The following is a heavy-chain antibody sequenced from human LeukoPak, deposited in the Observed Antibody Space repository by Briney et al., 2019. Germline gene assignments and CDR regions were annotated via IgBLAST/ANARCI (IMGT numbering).Heavy chain of an antibody. CDR3: AKYEFWSGFSFGGYGMDV. J-gene: IGHJ6*02. D-gene: IGHD3-3*01. V-gene: IGHV3-23*01. CDR2: ISDSGGST. CDR1: GFTFRSYA. Sequence: PGGSLRLSCAASGFTFRSYAMSWVRQAPGKGLEWVSAISDSGGSTYYADSVKGRFTISRDNSKNTLYLQMNSLRVEDTAIYYCAKYEFWSGFSFGGYGMDVWGQGTTVTVPS.